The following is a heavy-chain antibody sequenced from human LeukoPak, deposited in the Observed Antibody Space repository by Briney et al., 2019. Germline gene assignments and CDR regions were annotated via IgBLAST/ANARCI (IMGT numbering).Heavy chain of an antibody. Sequence: GGSLRVSCAASGFTFSSDEMNWVRQAPGKGLEWVSYISSSGSTIYYADSVKGRFTISRDNAKSSLYLQMNSLRAEDTAVYYCARDSSYDYYFYGMNVWGKGTTVTVSS. J-gene: IGHJ6*04. D-gene: IGHD3-16*01. CDR3: ARDSSYDYYFYGMNV. CDR2: ISSSGSTI. CDR1: GFTFSSDE. V-gene: IGHV3-48*03.